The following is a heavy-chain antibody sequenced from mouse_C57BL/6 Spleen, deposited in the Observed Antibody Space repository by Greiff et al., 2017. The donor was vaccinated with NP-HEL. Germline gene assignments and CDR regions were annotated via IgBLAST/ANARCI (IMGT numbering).Heavy chain of an antibody. D-gene: IGHD2-3*01. CDR1: GFTFSDYG. V-gene: IGHV5-17*01. CDR2: ISSGSSTI. CDR3: ARGSWGYYYFDY. J-gene: IGHJ2*01. Sequence: EVKLMESGGGLVKPGGSLKLSCAASGFTFSDYGMHWVRQAPEKGLEWVAYISSGSSTIYYADTVKGRFTISRDNAKNTLFLQMTSLRSEDTAMYYCARGSWGYYYFDYWGQGTTLTVSS.